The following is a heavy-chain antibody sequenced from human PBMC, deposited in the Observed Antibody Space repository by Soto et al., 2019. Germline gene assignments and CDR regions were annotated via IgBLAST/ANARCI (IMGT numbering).Heavy chain of an antibody. J-gene: IGHJ4*02. CDR1: GYTLIVYY. D-gene: IGHD3-3*01. CDR3: ARSLFLEWFDDY. CDR2: ISTHNGNT. Sequence: ASVNVSCKASGYTLIVYYMHWVRQAPGQGLEWMGWISTHNGNTNYAQKFQGRAAMTTDTSTTTACMELRSLKSNNTAVYYCARSLFLEWFDDYWGQGTLVTVSS. V-gene: IGHV1-18*04.